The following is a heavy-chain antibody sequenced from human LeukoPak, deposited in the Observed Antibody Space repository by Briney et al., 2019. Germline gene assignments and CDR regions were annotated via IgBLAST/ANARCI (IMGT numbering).Heavy chain of an antibody. Sequence: ASVKASCKASGYTFTGYYMHWVRQAPGQGLEWMGRINPNSGGTNYAQKFQGRVTMTRDTSISTAYMELSRLRSDDTAVYYCAREGFLEWLPDYWGQGTLVTVSS. CDR1: GYTFTGYY. V-gene: IGHV1-2*06. CDR2: INPNSGGT. D-gene: IGHD3-3*01. J-gene: IGHJ4*02. CDR3: AREGFLEWLPDY.